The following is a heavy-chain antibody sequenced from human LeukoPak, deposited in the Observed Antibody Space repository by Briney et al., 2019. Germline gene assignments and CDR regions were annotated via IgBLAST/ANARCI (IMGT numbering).Heavy chain of an antibody. J-gene: IGHJ4*02. CDR1: GGSISSYY. CDR2: IYTSGGT. D-gene: IGHD3-10*01. CDR3: ARDLYYYGSGSYHYFDY. Sequence: PSETLSLTCTVSGGSISSYYWSWIRQPAGKGLEWIGRIYTSGGTNYNPSLKSRVTMSVDTSGNQFSLKLSSVTAADTAVYYCARDLYYYGSGSYHYFDYWGQGTLVTVPS. V-gene: IGHV4-4*07.